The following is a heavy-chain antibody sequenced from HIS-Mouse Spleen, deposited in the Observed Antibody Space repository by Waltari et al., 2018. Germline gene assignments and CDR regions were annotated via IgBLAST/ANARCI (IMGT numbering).Heavy chain of an antibody. CDR3: ARHDRAVDDY. Sequence: QLQLQESGPGLVKPSETLSLTCTVSGGSISSSRYQWGWSRQPPGRGVEWIGSIYYSGSTYYNPSLKSRVTISVDTSKNQFSLKLSSVTAADMAVYYCARHDRAVDDYWGQGTLVTVSS. J-gene: IGHJ4*02. D-gene: IGHD6-19*01. V-gene: IGHV4-39*01. CDR1: GGSISSSRYQ. CDR2: IYYSGST.